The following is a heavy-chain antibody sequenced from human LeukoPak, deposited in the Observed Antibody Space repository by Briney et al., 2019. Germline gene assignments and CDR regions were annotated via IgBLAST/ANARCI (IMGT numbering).Heavy chain of an antibody. CDR2: INSDGSST. V-gene: IGHV3-74*01. CDR1: GFTFSSYL. J-gene: IGHJ5*02. CDR3: ANSYGPNWFDP. D-gene: IGHD5-18*01. Sequence: GGSLRLSCAASGFTFSSYLMHWVRQAPGKGLVWVSRINSDGSSTSYADSVKGRFTISRDNAKNTLYLQMNSLRAEDTAVYYCANSYGPNWFDPWGQGTLVTVSS.